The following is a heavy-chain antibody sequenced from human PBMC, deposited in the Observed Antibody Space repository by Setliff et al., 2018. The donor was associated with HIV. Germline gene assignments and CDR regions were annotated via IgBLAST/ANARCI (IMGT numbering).Heavy chain of an antibody. CDR3: ARGRMATVLIRNWIDP. V-gene: IGHV4-34*01. CDR2: INHSGST. J-gene: IGHJ5*02. D-gene: IGHD4-4*01. Sequence: SETLSLTCAVYGGSFSSYYWSWIRQPPGKGLEWIGEINHSGSTNYSPSLKSRVTISVDTSKNQFSLKLSSVTAADTAMYYCARGRMATVLIRNWIDPWGQGSLVTVSS. CDR1: GGSFSSYY.